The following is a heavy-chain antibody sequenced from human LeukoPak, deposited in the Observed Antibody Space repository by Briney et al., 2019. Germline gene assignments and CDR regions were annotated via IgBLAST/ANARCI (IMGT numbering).Heavy chain of an antibody. J-gene: IGHJ5*02. CDR2: IRYDGSNK. D-gene: IGHD2-2*01. CDR1: GFTFSDHY. CDR3: AKVRAEVVPAAMVYGNWFAP. Sequence: GSLRLSCAASGFTFSDHYMHWVRQAPGKGLEWVAFIRYDGSNKYYADSVKGRFTISRDNSKNTLYLQMNSLRAEDTAVYYCAKVRAEVVPAAMVYGNWFAPWGQGTLVTVSS. V-gene: IGHV3-30*02.